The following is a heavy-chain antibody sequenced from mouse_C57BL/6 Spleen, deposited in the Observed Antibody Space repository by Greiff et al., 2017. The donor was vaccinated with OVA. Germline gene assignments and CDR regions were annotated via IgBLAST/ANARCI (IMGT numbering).Heavy chain of an antibody. CDR3: AMPYGSSLYSMDY. J-gene: IGHJ4*01. Sequence: VKLQQSGADLARPGDSVKMSCKASGYTFTSYTMHWVNQRPGQGLEWIGYINPRSGYTKYNQKFKDKATLTADKSYSTAYMQLCSLTAEDSAVYYGAMPYGSSLYSMDYWGKGTSVTVSS. V-gene: IGHV1-4*01. CDR2: INPRSGYT. D-gene: IGHD1-1*01. CDR1: GYTFTSYT.